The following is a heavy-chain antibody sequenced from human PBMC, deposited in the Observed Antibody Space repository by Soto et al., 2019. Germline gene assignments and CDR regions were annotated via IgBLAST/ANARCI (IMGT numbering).Heavy chain of an antibody. V-gene: IGHV5-10-1*01. CDR3: AKGADAMDV. Sequence: GESPKIPCQGPGYIFPNYWITWVRQMPGKGLEWMGTIDPSDSYTNYRPSFQGHVTISAHKSISTAYLQWSSLKASDTAMYYCAKGADAMDVWGQGTTVTVSS. CDR1: GYIFPNYW. J-gene: IGHJ6*02. CDR2: IDPSDSYT.